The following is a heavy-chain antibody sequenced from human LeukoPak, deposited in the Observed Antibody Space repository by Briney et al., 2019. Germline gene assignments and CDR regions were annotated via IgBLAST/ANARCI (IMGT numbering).Heavy chain of an antibody. CDR2: ISSSGSTI. J-gene: IGHJ5*02. CDR1: GFTFSDYY. Sequence: GGSLRLSCAASGFTFSDYYMSWIRQAPGKGLEWVSYISSSGSTIYYADSVKGRFTISRDNAKNSLYLQMNSLRAEDTAVYYCAREGDRYCSSTSCYVWFDPWGQGTLVTVSS. V-gene: IGHV3-11*04. CDR3: AREGDRYCSSTSCYVWFDP. D-gene: IGHD2-2*01.